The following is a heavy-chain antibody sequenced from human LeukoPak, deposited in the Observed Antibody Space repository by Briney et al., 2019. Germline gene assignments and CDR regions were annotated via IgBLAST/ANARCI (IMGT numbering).Heavy chain of an antibody. CDR3: ARGSYWNYYYYYYMDV. CDR1: GFTFSNYN. V-gene: IGHV3-21*01. D-gene: IGHD1-26*01. Sequence: GGSLRLSCADSGFTFSNYNMNWVRRAPGKAMEWVSSITSSGTYTFYADSVKGRFTISRDNAKNSLYLQMNSLRAEDTAVYYCARGSYWNYYYYYYMDVWGKGTTVTVSS. J-gene: IGHJ6*03. CDR2: ITSSGTYT.